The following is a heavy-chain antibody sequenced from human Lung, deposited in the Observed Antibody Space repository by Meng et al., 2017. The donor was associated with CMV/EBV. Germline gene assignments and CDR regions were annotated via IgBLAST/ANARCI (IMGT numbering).Heavy chain of an antibody. CDR2: IHGSGDST. Sequence: ESLKISCASSGFTFSSYAMIWVRQAPGKGLGWVSAIHGSGDSTYYADSVKCRFTIYRDNSKNTVYLQMNSMRAEDTSVYYCAKDRPMYYDFWCGLDSWGQGTXVNGAS. D-gene: IGHD3-3*01. V-gene: IGHV3-23*01. CDR1: GFTFSSYA. CDR3: AKDRPMYYDFWCGLDS. J-gene: IGHJ4*02.